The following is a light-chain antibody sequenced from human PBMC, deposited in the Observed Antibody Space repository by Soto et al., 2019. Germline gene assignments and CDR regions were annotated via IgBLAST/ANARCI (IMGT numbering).Light chain of an antibody. CDR1: QSVTSTY. Sequence: EIVLTQSPGTLSLSPGERATLSCRASQSVTSTYLAWYQQKPGQAPRLLIHGASTRATGIPDRFSGSGYGTEFTLTISRVEPEDFAVYYCQQHGSSPFPCGPGTKVDIK. CDR2: GAS. V-gene: IGKV3-20*01. CDR3: QQHGSSPFP. J-gene: IGKJ3*01.